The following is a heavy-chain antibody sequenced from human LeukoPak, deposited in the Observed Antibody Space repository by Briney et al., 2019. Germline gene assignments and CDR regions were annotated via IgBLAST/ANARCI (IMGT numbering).Heavy chain of an antibody. CDR3: ARGLVEYSSTYYFDH. V-gene: IGHV4-31*03. D-gene: IGHD6-6*01. CDR1: GASISSGCYY. Sequence: PSETLSLTCTVSGASISSGCYYWTWIRQHPGKGLEWIGYTYYSGSTYYNPSLKSRVTISVDTSKNQFSLRLSSVTAADTAVYYCARGLVEYSSTYYFDHWGQGTLVTVSS. J-gene: IGHJ4*02. CDR2: TYYSGST.